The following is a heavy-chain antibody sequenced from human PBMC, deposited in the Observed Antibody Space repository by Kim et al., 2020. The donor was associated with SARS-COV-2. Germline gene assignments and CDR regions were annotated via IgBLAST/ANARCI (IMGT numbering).Heavy chain of an antibody. D-gene: IGHD3-10*01. J-gene: IGHJ2*01. CDR3: ARRLSNTSGWGSHYCDL. CDR1: GGSFSGYY. V-gene: IGHV4-34*01. Sequence: SETLSLTCAVYGGSFSGYYWSWIRQPPEKGLEWIGEINHSGRTNYNPSLKSRVTISVDTSKNQFSLKLTSVTAADTAVYYCARRLSNTSGWGSHYCDLWG. CDR2: INHSGRT.